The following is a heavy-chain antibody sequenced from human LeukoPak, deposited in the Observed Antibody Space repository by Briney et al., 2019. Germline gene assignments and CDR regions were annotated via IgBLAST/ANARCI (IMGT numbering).Heavy chain of an antibody. Sequence: SETLSLTCTVSGGSISSSPYYWGWIRQPPGKGLEWIGSIYYSGTTHYSPSLESRVTISVDTSKNQFSLKLSSVTAADTAVYYCARDSTWFDPWGQGTLVTVSS. CDR2: IYYSGTT. CDR1: GGSISSSPYY. V-gene: IGHV4-39*07. CDR3: ARDSTWFDP. J-gene: IGHJ5*02.